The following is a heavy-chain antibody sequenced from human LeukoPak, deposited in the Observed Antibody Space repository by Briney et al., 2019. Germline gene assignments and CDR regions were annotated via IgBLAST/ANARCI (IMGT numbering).Heavy chain of an antibody. CDR1: GGTFISYA. D-gene: IGHD6-19*01. J-gene: IGHJ4*02. Sequence: GASVKVSCKASGGTFISYAIGWVRQAPGQGLAGMGGIIPIFGTANYAQKFQGRVTITADESTSTAYMELSSLRSEDTAVYYCARDLAQVAGTDYWGQGTLVTVSS. V-gene: IGHV1-69*01. CDR3: ARDLAQVAGTDY. CDR2: IIPIFGTA.